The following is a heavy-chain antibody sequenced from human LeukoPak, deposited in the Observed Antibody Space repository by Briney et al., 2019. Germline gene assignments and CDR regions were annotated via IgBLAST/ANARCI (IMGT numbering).Heavy chain of an antibody. CDR1: GYTFTGYY. V-gene: IGHV1-2*02. Sequence: ASVTVSFKASGYTFTGYYMHWVRQAPGQGPEWMGWINLHSGGTNYARNFQGRVTMTRDTSITTAYMELSGLTSDDTATYYCAREPPAYCGADCYALGYWGQGALVTVSS. CDR2: INLHSGGT. J-gene: IGHJ4*02. D-gene: IGHD2-21*02. CDR3: AREPPAYCGADCYALGY.